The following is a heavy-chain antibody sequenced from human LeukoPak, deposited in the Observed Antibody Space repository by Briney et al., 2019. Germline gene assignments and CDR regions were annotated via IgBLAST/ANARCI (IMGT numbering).Heavy chain of an antibody. CDR3: ATIGGIVVVPAAIRETFDY. V-gene: IGHV3-30*02. D-gene: IGHD2-2*01. CDR2: IRYDGSNK. CDR1: GFTFGDYA. J-gene: IGHJ4*02. Sequence: GGSLRLSCTASGFTFGDYAMSWVRQTPGKGLEWVAFIRYDGSNKYYADSVKGRFTISRDNSKNTLYLQMNSLRAEDTAVYYCATIGGIVVVPAAIRETFDYWGQGTLVTVSS.